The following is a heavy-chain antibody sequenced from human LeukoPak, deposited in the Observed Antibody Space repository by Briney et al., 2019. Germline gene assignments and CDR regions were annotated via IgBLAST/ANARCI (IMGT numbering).Heavy chain of an antibody. Sequence: PGGSLRLSCAASGFTFSSYSMNWVRQAPGKELEWVSSISSSSSYIYYADSVEGRFTISRDNAKNSLYLQMNSLRAEDTAVYYCARDTFRNQLLVNWFDPWGQGTLVTVSS. J-gene: IGHJ5*02. D-gene: IGHD2-2*01. V-gene: IGHV3-21*01. CDR1: GFTFSSYS. CDR2: ISSSSSYI. CDR3: ARDTFRNQLLVNWFDP.